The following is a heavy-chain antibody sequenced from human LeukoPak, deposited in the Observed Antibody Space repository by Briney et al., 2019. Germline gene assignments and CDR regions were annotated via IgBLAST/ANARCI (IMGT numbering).Heavy chain of an antibody. CDR1: GGTFSSYA. D-gene: IGHD5-12*01. V-gene: IGHV1-69*04. CDR3: AREGDIVATGPLDY. Sequence: SVKVSCKASGGTFSSYAISWVRQAPGQGLEWMGRIIPILGTANYAQKFQGRVTITADKSTSTAYMELSSLRSEDTAVYYCAREGDIVATGPLDYWGQGTLVTVSS. CDR2: IIPILGTA. J-gene: IGHJ4*02.